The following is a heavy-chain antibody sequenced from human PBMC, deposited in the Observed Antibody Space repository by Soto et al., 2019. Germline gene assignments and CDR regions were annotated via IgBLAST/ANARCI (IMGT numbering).Heavy chain of an antibody. D-gene: IGHD2-15*01. CDR1: GYTFTGYY. V-gene: IGHV1-2*02. Sequence: ASVKVSCKASGYTFTGYYMHWVRQAPGQGLEWMGWINPNSGGTNYAQKFQGRVTMTRDTSISTAYMELSSLRSEDTAVYYCATAPRYCSGGSCRAGPNWFDPWGQGTLVTVSS. J-gene: IGHJ5*02. CDR3: ATAPRYCSGGSCRAGPNWFDP. CDR2: INPNSGGT.